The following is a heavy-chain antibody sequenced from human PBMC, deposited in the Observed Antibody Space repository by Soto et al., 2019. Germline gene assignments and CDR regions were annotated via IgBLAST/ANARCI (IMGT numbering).Heavy chain of an antibody. CDR3: VREDDGGDRDYYGLDV. CDR2: IHYSGSV. CDR1: GGSISSDHYH. Sequence: QVQLQESGPGLVRPSQTLSLTCTVSGGSISSDHYHWTWIRQTPGKGLEWIGYIHYSGSVYYNPSLQSRVTMSVDTSKYLFSLKLSSVTAADTAVYVCVREDDGGDRDYYGLDVWGQGTTVTVSS. V-gene: IGHV4-30-4*01. J-gene: IGHJ6*02. D-gene: IGHD4-17*01.